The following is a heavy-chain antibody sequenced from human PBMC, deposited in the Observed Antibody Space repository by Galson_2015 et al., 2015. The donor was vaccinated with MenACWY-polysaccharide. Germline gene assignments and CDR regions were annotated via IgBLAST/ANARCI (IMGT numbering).Heavy chain of an antibody. D-gene: IGHD5-12*01. CDR2: IYPGDSDT. CDR1: GYSFTSYW. J-gene: IGHJ6*02. CDR3: ARNNYAGLRGYYHGMDV. V-gene: IGHV5-51*01. Sequence: QSGAEVKKPGESLKISCEGSGYSFTSYWIAWVRQMPGKGLEWMGIIYPGDSDTRYSPSFQGQVTISADKSISTAYLQWSSLKASDTAMYYCARNNYAGLRGYYHGMDVWGQGTTVTVSS.